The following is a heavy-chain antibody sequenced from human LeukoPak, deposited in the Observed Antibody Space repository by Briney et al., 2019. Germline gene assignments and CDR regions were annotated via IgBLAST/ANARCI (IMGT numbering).Heavy chain of an antibody. CDR3: ASAGDASDYFYFSAFDI. J-gene: IGHJ3*02. CDR2: IYPGDSDT. D-gene: IGHD3-22*01. Sequence: VESLKISCQGSGYSFTNSWIGWVRQMPGKGLEWMGIIYPGDSDTTYSPSFQGQVTISADKSISTAYLQWSSLKASDTAMYYCASAGDASDYFYFSAFDIWGQGTMVTVSS. CDR1: GYSFTNSW. V-gene: IGHV5-51*01.